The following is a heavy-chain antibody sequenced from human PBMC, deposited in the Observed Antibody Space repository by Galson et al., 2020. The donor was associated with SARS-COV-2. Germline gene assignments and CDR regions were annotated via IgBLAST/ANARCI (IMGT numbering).Heavy chain of an antibody. CDR1: GFTFSSYA. V-gene: IGHV3-30*04. CDR2: ISYDGSNK. J-gene: IGHJ4*02. CDR3: AREARVLRYFDWLLSGWYFDY. D-gene: IGHD3-9*01. Sequence: GESLKISCAASGFTFSSYAMHWVRQAPGKGLEWVAVISYDGSNKYYADSVKGRFTISRDNSKNTLYLQMNSLRAEDTAVYYCAREARVLRYFDWLLSGWYFDYWGQGTLVTVSS.